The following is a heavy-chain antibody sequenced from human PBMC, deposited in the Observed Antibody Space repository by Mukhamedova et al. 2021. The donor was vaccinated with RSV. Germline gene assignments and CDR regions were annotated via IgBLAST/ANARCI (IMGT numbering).Heavy chain of an antibody. CDR3: AGGYNWNWY. J-gene: IGHJ4*02. CDR2: TYYRSKWFN. Sequence: LGRTYYRSKWFNDYAVSVKSRITINPDTSKNQFSLQLNSVTPEDTAVYYCAGGYNWNWYWGQGTLVTVSS. V-gene: IGHV6-1*01. D-gene: IGHD1-7*01.